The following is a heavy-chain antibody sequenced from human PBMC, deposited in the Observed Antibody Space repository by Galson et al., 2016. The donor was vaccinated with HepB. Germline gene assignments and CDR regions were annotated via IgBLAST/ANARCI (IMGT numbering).Heavy chain of an antibody. CDR3: TKYEGGDNGNDHY. Sequence: SVKVSCKASGGTFSSYSISWVRQAPGQGLEWMGGVIPFLGMANYSQKFQGRVTITADESTSTTYMELSSLTSDDTAVYYRTKYEGGDNGNDHYWGQRTLVTVSS. V-gene: IGHV1-69*10. CDR1: GGTFSSYS. CDR2: VIPFLGMA. D-gene: IGHD5-12*01. J-gene: IGHJ4*01.